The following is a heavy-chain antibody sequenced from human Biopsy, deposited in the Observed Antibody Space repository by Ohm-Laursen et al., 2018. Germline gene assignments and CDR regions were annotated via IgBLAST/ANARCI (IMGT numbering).Heavy chain of an antibody. CDR2: INPVGGST. Sequence: ASVKVSCKGSGYTFTNHYIHWVRQAPGQGLEWMGVINPVGGSTNYAQKFQGRVTLTTDTSTSTVHMELRSLRSDDTAVYYCARLLQTDGDGFWSGYYDYWGQGTLVTVSS. V-gene: IGHV1-46*01. J-gene: IGHJ4*02. D-gene: IGHD3-3*01. CDR1: GYTFTNHY. CDR3: ARLLQTDGDGFWSGYYDY.